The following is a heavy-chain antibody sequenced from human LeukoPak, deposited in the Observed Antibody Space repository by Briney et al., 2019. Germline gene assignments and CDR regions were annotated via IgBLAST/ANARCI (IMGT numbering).Heavy chain of an antibody. Sequence: LSLTCAVYGGSFSGYYWSWIRQPPGKGLEWVSYITSSGGAIYYADSVKGRFTISRDNVKNSMYLQMDSLRAEDTAVYYCARKGTLIDYWGQGTLVTVSS. CDR3: ARKGTLIDY. CDR2: ITSSGGAI. D-gene: IGHD1-1*01. J-gene: IGHJ4*02. V-gene: IGHV3-11*04. CDR1: GGSFSGYY.